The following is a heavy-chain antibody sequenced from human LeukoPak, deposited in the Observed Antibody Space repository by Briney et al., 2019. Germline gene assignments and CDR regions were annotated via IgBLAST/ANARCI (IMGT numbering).Heavy chain of an antibody. J-gene: IGHJ6*03. V-gene: IGHV4-34*01. D-gene: IGHD3-22*01. CDR2: INHSGST. CDR1: GGSFSGYY. CDR3: ASLSTMIRNYYYYYMDV. Sequence: PSETLSLTCAVYGGSFSGYYWSWIRQPPGKGLEWIGEINHSGSTNYNPSLKSRVTISVDTSKNQFSLKLSSVTAADTAVYYCASLSTMIRNYYYYYMDVWGKGTTVTISS.